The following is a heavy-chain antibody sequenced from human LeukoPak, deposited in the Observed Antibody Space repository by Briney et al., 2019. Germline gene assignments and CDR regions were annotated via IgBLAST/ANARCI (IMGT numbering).Heavy chain of an antibody. CDR3: ARDPDTSGWSSIEY. V-gene: IGHV3-74*01. Sequence: PGGSLRLSCAASGFTFSSYWMHWVRQAPGKGLVWVSRINSDGRSTNYADSVKGRFTISRDNAKNTLYLQMNSLRAEYTAVYYCARDPDTSGWSSIEYWGQGTLVTVSS. CDR2: INSDGRST. J-gene: IGHJ4*02. CDR1: GFTFSSYW. D-gene: IGHD6-19*01.